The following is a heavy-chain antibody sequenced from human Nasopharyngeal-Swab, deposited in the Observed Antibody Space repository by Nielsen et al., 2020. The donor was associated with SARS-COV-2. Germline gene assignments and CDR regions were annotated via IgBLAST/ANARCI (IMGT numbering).Heavy chain of an antibody. D-gene: IGHD6-6*01. J-gene: IGHJ6*03. Sequence: SLKISWASSGFTFDVYAVHWVRQAPGKGLEWVSGISWSSGSIGYADSVKGRFTISRDNAKNSLYLQMNSLRAEDTALYYCASLSGSSSAYYYYMDVWGKGTTVTVSS. V-gene: IGHV3-9*01. CDR2: ISWSSGSI. CDR3: ASLSGSSSAYYYYMDV. CDR1: GFTFDVYA.